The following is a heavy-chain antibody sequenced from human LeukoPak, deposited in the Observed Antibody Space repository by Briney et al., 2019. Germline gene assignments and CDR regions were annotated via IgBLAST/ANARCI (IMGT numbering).Heavy chain of an antibody. J-gene: IGHJ5*02. CDR3: ASTLGSSWYNDFDP. D-gene: IGHD6-13*01. Sequence: PETLSLTCTVSGGSISSSSYYWGWIRQPPGKGLEWIGSIYYSGSTYYNPSLKSRVTISVDTSKNQFSLKLSSVTAADTAVHYCASTLGSSWYNDFDPWGQGTLVTVSS. CDR1: GGSISSSSYY. V-gene: IGHV4-39*01. CDR2: IYYSGST.